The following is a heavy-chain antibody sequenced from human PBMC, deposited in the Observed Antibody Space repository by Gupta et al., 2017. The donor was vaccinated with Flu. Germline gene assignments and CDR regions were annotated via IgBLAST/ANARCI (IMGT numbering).Heavy chain of an antibody. D-gene: IGHD2-15*01. Sequence: QVQLVQSGAEVKKPGSSVKVSCQASGVTFSDYAINWVRRAPGQGLEWMGGIIPVFVPTKYAQKFQGRVTITADESTNTAYLELSSLRSEETAVYYCARKGGGHCSGGTCYSCDYWGQGTLVTVSS. V-gene: IGHV1-69*01. CDR1: GVTFSDYA. CDR2: IIPVFVPT. J-gene: IGHJ4*02. CDR3: ARKGGGHCSGGTCYSCDY.